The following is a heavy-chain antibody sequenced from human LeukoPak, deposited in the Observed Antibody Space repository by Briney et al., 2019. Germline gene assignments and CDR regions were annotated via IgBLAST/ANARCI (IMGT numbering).Heavy chain of an antibody. J-gene: IGHJ5*02. V-gene: IGHV1-69*05. CDR2: IIPIFGTA. D-gene: IGHD6-13*01. Sequence: SVKVSCKASGGTFSSYDISWVRQAPGQGLEWMGGIIPIFGTANYAQKFQGRVTITTDESTSTAYMELGSLRSEDTAVYYCARVWPYSSSWYFGNWFDPWGQGTLVTVSS. CDR3: ARVWPYSSSWYFGNWFDP. CDR1: GGTFSSYD.